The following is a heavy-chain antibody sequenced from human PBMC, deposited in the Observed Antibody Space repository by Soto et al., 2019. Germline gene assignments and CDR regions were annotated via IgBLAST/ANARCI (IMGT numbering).Heavy chain of an antibody. CDR3: AKDALRRKVDGYNYDYFDY. CDR1: GFRFSQYA. D-gene: IGHD5-12*01. Sequence: GGSLRPSCTASGFRFSQYAINWVPQVPGKGLDWVSVIGGEAVSTKCADPVRGRCTVSRGNSKNTLYLQMNSLRAEDTAVYYCAKDALRRKVDGYNYDYFDYWGQGTLVTVSS. V-gene: IGHV3-23*01. CDR2: IGGEAVST. J-gene: IGHJ4*02.